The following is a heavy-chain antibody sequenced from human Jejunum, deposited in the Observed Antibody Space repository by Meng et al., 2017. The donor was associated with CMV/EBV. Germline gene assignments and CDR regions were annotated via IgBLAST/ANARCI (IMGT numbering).Heavy chain of an antibody. CDR3: AKLTSCCYTGYFDY. CDR1: GFTFSSFG. D-gene: IGHD2-2*01. J-gene: IGHJ4*02. CDR2: IKYDGSNK. Sequence: GFTFSSFGMHWVRQAPGKGLEWVAFIKYDGSNKYYVESVKGRFTISRDNSKNTLYLQMDSLRAEDTAVYYCAKLTSCCYTGYFDYWGQGMLVTVSS. V-gene: IGHV3-30*02.